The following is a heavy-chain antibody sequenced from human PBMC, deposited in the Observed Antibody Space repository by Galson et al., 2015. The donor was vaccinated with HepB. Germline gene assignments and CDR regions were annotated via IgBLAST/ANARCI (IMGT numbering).Heavy chain of an antibody. J-gene: IGHJ5*02. CDR2: IRSNTDGGTR. CDR1: GFTFTSAW. Sequence: SLRLSCAASGFTFTSAWMSWVRQAPGKGLECVGRIRSNTDGGTRNYAAPVKGRFTISRDDSKRTLFLRMNSLETEDTGVYYCTTEIVATLSSWFDPWGQGTLVTVSS. V-gene: IGHV3-15*01. CDR3: TTEIVATLSSWFDP. D-gene: IGHD5-12*01.